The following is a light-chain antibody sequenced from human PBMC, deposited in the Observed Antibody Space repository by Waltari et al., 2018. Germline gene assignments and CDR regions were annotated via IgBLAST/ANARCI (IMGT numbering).Light chain of an antibody. Sequence: EIVLTQSPGTLSLSLGERATLSCRASQSVGRALTWYQQKPGQAPRLLIYGASTRAPGIPERFSGSGSGTDFSLTISRLEPDDFAVYFCQHYLRLPVTFGQGTTVEI. V-gene: IGKV3-20*01. CDR3: QHYLRLPVT. J-gene: IGKJ1*01. CDR1: QSVGRA. CDR2: GAS.